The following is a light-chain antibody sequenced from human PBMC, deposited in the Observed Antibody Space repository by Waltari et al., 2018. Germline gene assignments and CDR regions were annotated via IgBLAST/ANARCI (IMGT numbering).Light chain of an antibody. J-gene: IGKJ1*01. CDR3: QRNDRLPVT. CDR2: GAS. CDR1: QSIGRA. Sequence: EIVLTQSPGTLSLSPGERATLSCRASQSIGRALIWYQQKPGQAPRLLIYGASTRATGIPDRFSGSGSGTDFSLTISRLEPEDFAVYYCQRNDRLPVTFGQGPRWRSN. V-gene: IGKV3-20*01.